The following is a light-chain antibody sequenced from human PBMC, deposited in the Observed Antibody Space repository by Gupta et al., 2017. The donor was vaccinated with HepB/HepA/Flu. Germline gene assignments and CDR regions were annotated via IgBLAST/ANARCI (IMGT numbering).Light chain of an antibody. CDR2: GKN. CDR1: SLRSYY. CDR3: NSRDSSGNPV. J-gene: IGLJ2*01. V-gene: IGLV3-19*01. Sequence: SSELTQDPAVSVASGHTVRITCQGDSLRSYYASWYQQKPGQAPVLVIYGKNNRPSGIPDRFSGSSSGNTASLTITGAQAEDEADYYCNSRDSSGNPVFGGGTKLTVL.